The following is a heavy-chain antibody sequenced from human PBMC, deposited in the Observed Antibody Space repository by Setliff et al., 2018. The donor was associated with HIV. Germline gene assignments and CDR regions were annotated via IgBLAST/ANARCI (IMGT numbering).Heavy chain of an antibody. CDR3: ASLEGLEKTRGEESDS. V-gene: IGHV1-46*01. D-gene: IGHD3-3*01. Sequence: ASVKVSCKASGYTFTSFYLHWVRQAPGQGLEWMAIINPSGGSTSYAQKFQGRVTMTSDTSTSTVYMELSSLRSEDTAVYYCASLEGLEKTRGEESDSWGQGTLVTVSS. CDR2: INPSGGST. CDR1: GYTFTSFY. J-gene: IGHJ4*02.